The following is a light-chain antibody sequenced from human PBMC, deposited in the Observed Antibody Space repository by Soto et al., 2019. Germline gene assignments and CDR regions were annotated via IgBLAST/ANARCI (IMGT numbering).Light chain of an antibody. J-gene: IGKJ1*01. V-gene: IGKV1-39*01. CDR3: QQSYSTLWT. CDR2: AAS. CDR1: QSISSY. Sequence: IQMTHSPSSLSASVLYRVTITFLASQSISSYLNWYQQKPGKAPKLLIYAASSLQSGVPSRFSGSGSGTDFTLTISSLQPEDFATYYCQQSYSTLWTFGQGTKVDIK.